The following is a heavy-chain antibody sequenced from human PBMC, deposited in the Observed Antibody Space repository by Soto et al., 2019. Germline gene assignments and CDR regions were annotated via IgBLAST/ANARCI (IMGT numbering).Heavy chain of an antibody. V-gene: IGHV4-4*02. J-gene: IGHJ4*02. Sequence: SETLSLTCAVSGGSISSDNWWSWVRQSPGKGLEWIGEIYRSGSTNYNPSLKSRVTISVDKSKNQFSLKLSSVTAADTAAYYCARKRYYDSSGYPYFFDYWGKGTLVTVSS. CDR1: GGSISSDNW. D-gene: IGHD3-22*01. CDR2: IYRSGST. CDR3: ARKRYYDSSGYPYFFDY.